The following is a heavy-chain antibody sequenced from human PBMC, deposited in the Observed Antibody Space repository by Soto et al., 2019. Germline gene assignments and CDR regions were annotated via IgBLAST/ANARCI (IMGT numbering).Heavy chain of an antibody. CDR3: ALFCSGGSCYRTAFWYFDL. V-gene: IGHV4-39*01. CDR1: GGSISSDRYY. Sequence: QLQLQESGPGLLKPSETLSLTCAVSGGSISSDRYYWGWIRQPPGKGLEWIGSTYYSGTTYYNPSLTSRVTLSVDTTGNQFSLRLSSVTAADTAVYYCALFCSGGSCYRTAFWYFDLWGRGTLVTVSS. CDR2: TYYSGTT. D-gene: IGHD2-15*01. J-gene: IGHJ2*01.